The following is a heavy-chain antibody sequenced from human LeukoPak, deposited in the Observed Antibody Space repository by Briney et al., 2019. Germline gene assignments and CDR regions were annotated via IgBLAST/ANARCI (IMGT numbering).Heavy chain of an antibody. CDR2: IYYSGST. D-gene: IGHD3-10*01. CDR1: GGSISSYY. V-gene: IGHV4-59*01. CDR3: ARTYYYGSYYMDV. J-gene: IGHJ6*03. Sequence: SETLSLTCTVSGGSISSYYWSWIRQPPGKGLEWIGYIYYSGSTNYNPSLKSRVTISVDTSKNQFSLKLSSVTAADTAVYYCARTYYYGSYYMDVWGKGTTVTISS.